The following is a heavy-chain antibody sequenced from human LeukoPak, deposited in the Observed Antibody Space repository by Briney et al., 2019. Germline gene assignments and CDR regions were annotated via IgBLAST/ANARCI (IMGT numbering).Heavy chain of an antibody. CDR3: AKGVVSGTLYYYGMDV. CDR1: GFTFSSYG. CDR2: ISGSGGST. D-gene: IGHD6-13*01. Sequence: GGSLILSCAASGFTFSSYGMSWVRQAPGKGLEWVSAISGSGGSTYYADSVKGRFIISRDNSKNSLSLQMNILTAEDTATYYCAKGVVSGTLYYYGMDVWGQGTTVIVSS. V-gene: IGHV3-23*01. J-gene: IGHJ6*02.